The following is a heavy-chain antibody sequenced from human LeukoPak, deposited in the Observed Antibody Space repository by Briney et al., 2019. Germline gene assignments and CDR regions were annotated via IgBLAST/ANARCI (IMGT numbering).Heavy chain of an antibody. J-gene: IGHJ4*02. CDR2: SNPNNGDT. CDR3: ARVLAYGSGNSNDY. D-gene: IGHD3-10*01. CDR1: GYPFNAYY. Sequence: GASVKVSCKASGYPFNAYYMHWVRQAPGHGLEWMGWSNPNNGDTMYGEKFQGRVTMTRDTSISTVYMELSGLRSDDTAVYYCARVLAYGSGNSNDYWGQGTLVTVSS. V-gene: IGHV1-2*02.